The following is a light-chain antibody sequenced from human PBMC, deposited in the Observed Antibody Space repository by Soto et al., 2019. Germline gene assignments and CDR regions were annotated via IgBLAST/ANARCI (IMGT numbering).Light chain of an antibody. Sequence: IQMTQSPSSLSASLGDRGTITARAGQYIGRYLNWYQQKPGKAPKLLIYAASSLHSGVPSRFSGSGSGTDFTLTISSLQPEDFATYSCQQTYRTPLTFGGGTKVDIK. CDR2: AAS. V-gene: IGKV1-39*01. J-gene: IGKJ4*01. CDR1: QYIGRY. CDR3: QQTYRTPLT.